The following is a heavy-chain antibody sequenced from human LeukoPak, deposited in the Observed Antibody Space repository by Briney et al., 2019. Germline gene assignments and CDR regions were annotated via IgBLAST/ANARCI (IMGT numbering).Heavy chain of an antibody. CDR3: AKRSGYTTGWFFDF. V-gene: IGHV3-23*01. J-gene: IGHJ4*02. D-gene: IGHD6-19*01. Sequence: QPGGSLKLSCAASGFSFSSYAMSWVRQAPGKGLEWVSSISGSGDNTYYAESVKGRFTISRDNSKSTLFLQMNSLRAEDTAVFYCAKRSGYTTGWFFDFWGQGTLVTVSS. CDR1: GFSFSSYA. CDR2: ISGSGDNT.